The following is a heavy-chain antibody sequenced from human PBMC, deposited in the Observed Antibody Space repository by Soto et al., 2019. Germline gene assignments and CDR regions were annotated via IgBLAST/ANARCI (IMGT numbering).Heavy chain of an antibody. Sequence: PSVKVSCKASAYTFTNYGISWVRQAPGQGLEWMGWISAYNGNINYAQKFRGRVTMTTDTSTSSAYLEVRSLRSDDTAVYYCARDRIGGRPTVTATAGGMDVWGQGTTVTVSS. CDR2: ISAYNGNI. D-gene: IGHD2-21*02. CDR3: ARDRIGGRPTVTATAGGMDV. CDR1: AYTFTNYG. J-gene: IGHJ6*02. V-gene: IGHV1-18*01.